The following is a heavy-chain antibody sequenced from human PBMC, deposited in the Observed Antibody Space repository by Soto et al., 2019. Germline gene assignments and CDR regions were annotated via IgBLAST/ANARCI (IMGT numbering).Heavy chain of an antibody. J-gene: IGHJ4*02. Sequence: GESLKISCKGSGYTFTSYWIGWVRQMPGEGLEWMGVIYPSDSDIRYSPSFQGKVTISADKSTTTAYLQWSSLKAADTAMYYCVRSGTSSGRFSDYWGQGTLVTVSS. V-gene: IGHV5-51*01. CDR1: GYTFTSYW. D-gene: IGHD2-15*01. CDR2: IYPSDSDI. CDR3: VRSGTSSGRFSDY.